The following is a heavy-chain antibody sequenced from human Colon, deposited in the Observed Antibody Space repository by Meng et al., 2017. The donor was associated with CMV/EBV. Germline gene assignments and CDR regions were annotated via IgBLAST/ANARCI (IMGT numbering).Heavy chain of an antibody. V-gene: IGHV3-21*02. CDR1: GFTFSSHS. D-gene: IGHD7-27*01. Sequence: EGQLVESWGGLVKPGGSLRLSCTTSGFTFSSHSMNLVRQAPGKGLEWVSSISRSSTHIYYLDSVKGRFTSSRDNAKNSLYLEMNSLKVEDTAIYYCVKDPHWGEANWGQGTLVTVSS. J-gene: IGHJ4*02. CDR3: VKDPHWGEAN. CDR2: ISRSSTHI.